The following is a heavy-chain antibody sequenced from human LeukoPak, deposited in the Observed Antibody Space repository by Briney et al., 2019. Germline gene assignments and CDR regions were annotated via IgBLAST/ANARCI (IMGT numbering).Heavy chain of an antibody. CDR3: ARDMERSFWYFDL. V-gene: IGHV3-48*03. CDR1: GFSFGGYE. Sequence: HPGGSLRLSCAASGFSFGGYEMNWVRQAPGKGLEWVSYISSTSITMYYADSVKGRFTISRDNAKNSLYLQMNSLRAEDTAVYYCARDMERSFWYFDLWGRGTLVTVSS. CDR2: ISSTSITM. D-gene: IGHD3-10*01. J-gene: IGHJ2*01.